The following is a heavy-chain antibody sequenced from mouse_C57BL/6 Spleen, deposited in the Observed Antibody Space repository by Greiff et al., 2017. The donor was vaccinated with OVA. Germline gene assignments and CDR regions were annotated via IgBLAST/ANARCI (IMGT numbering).Heavy chain of an antibody. V-gene: IGHV1-54*01. D-gene: IGHD4-1*01. CDR2: INPGSGST. Sequence: QVQLQQSGAELVRPGTSVKVSCKASGYAFTNYLIEWVKQRPGQGLEWIGVINPGSGSTNYNEKFKGKATLTADKSSSTAYMQLSSLTSEDSAVYFCARANWEAWFAYWGQGTLVTVSA. CDR1: GYAFTNYL. J-gene: IGHJ3*01. CDR3: ARANWEAWFAY.